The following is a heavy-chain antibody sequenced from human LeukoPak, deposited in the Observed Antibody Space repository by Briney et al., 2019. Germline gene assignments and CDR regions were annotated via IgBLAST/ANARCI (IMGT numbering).Heavy chain of an antibody. D-gene: IGHD3-10*01. Sequence: SETLSLTCTVSGDSMSTYYWSWIRQPPGKGLEWIGYIYYSGSTNYNPSLKSRVIISVDTSKNQFSLKLSSVTAADTAEYYCAREPYGSGTFDYWGQGTLVTVSA. CDR1: GDSMSTYY. J-gene: IGHJ4*02. CDR2: IYYSGST. CDR3: AREPYGSGTFDY. V-gene: IGHV4-59*01.